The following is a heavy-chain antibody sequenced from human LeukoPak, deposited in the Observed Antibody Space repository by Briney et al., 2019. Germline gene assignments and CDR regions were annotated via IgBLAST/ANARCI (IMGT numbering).Heavy chain of an antibody. V-gene: IGHV4-28*01. Sequence: SDTLSLTCAVSGYSISSSNWWGWVRQPPGKGLEGIGYIYYSGSTYYNPSLKSRVTMSIDTSKNQFSLKLSSVTAVDTAVYYCARSHEEAFDIWGQGTMVTVSS. CDR2: IYYSGST. CDR1: GYSISSSNW. J-gene: IGHJ3*02. CDR3: ARSHEEAFDI.